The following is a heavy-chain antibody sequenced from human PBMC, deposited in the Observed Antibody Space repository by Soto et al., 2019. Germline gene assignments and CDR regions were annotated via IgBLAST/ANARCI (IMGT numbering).Heavy chain of an antibody. CDR2: ISYDGSEK. Sequence: QEQLVESGGGVVQAGRSLRLSCAASGFTFNFFGMHWVRQAPGKGLEWVAVISYDGSEKYYADSVKGRFTMSRDNSKNMVYLEMSSLRPKDTSVYYCAKERRYSFDAFDIWGHGTMVTVSS. CDR1: GFTFNFFG. CDR3: AKERRYSFDAFDI. J-gene: IGHJ3*02. V-gene: IGHV3-30*18. D-gene: IGHD5-12*01.